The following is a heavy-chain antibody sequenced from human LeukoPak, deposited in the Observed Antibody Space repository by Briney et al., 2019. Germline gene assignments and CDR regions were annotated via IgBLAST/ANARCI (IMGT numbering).Heavy chain of an antibody. D-gene: IGHD5-24*01. Sequence: SETLSLTCTVSGYSITTGFYWGWIRQSPGKWLEWIGSISDGRITSYNPSLESRVSLSGDTSNNQFSLNLSSVTAADTAVYYCVRGDGYNYVIDYWGHGTLVTVSS. V-gene: IGHV4-38-2*02. J-gene: IGHJ4*01. CDR3: VRGDGYNYVIDY. CDR2: ISDGRIT. CDR1: GYSITTGFY.